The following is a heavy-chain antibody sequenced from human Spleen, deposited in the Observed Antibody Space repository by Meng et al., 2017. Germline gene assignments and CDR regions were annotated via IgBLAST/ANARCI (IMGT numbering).Heavy chain of an antibody. Sequence: QVQLAQSGAEVKKPGASVKVSCKVSGYTLTELSIHWVRQAPGKGLEWMGGFEPEDGETMDAQKFQGRVTMTEDTSTDTAYLQLSSLRSEGTAVYYCATQKGGGPFDYWGQGTLVTVSS. CDR2: FEPEDGET. CDR1: GYTLTELS. D-gene: IGHD3-16*01. CDR3: ATQKGGGPFDY. V-gene: IGHV1-24*01. J-gene: IGHJ4*02.